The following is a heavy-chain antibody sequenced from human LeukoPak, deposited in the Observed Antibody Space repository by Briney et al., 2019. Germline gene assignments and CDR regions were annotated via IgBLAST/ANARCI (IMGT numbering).Heavy chain of an antibody. Sequence: ASVNVSCEASGYTFTGYYMHWVRQAPGQGLEWMGWINPNSGGTNYAQKFQGWVTMTRDTSISTAYMELSRLRSDDTAVYYCARDLGAGYGFDYWGQGTLVTVSS. CDR2: INPNSGGT. J-gene: IGHJ4*02. D-gene: IGHD5-18*01. CDR1: GYTFTGYY. V-gene: IGHV1-2*04. CDR3: ARDLGAGYGFDY.